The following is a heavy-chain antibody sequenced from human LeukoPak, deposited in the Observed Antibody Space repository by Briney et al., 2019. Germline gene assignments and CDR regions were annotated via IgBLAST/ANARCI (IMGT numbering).Heavy chain of an antibody. CDR3: ARAPVVGSGYCYDY. J-gene: IGHJ4*02. D-gene: IGHD3-22*01. CDR1: GYTFTSYD. Sequence: ASVKVSCKASGYTFTSYDINWVRQAPGQGLEWMGWMNPNSGNTGYAQKFQGRVTMTRNTSISTAYMELSSLRSEDTAVYYCARAPVVGSGYCYDYWGQGTLVTVSS. V-gene: IGHV1-8*01. CDR2: MNPNSGNT.